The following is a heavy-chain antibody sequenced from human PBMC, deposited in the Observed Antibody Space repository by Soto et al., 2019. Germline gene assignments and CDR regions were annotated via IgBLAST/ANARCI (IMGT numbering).Heavy chain of an antibody. V-gene: IGHV3-64D*06. D-gene: IGHD3-3*01. J-gene: IGHJ4*02. Sequence: GGSLRLSCSASGFTFSSYALHWVRQAPGKGLQYVSAISGSGSNTDYADSVKGRFTISRDDSKNTLYLQMSSLRAEDTAVYYCVKDATPSDSWSGYYTHFDYWGQGTLVTVSS. CDR1: GFTFSSYA. CDR2: ISGSGSNT. CDR3: VKDATPSDSWSGYYTHFDY.